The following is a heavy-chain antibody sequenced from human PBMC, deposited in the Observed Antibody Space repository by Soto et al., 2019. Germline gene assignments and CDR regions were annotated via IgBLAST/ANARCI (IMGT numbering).Heavy chain of an antibody. D-gene: IGHD5-18*01. V-gene: IGHV5-51*01. CDR2: IDPNDSQT. Sequence: GESLKISCQASGYSFSSSWIGWVRQMPGKGLEWMGIIDPNDSQTIYSPSLQGQVTISADKSIDTAYLQWSSLKTSDTAMYYCARHAGNSWKGDYFDYWGQGDLVTVSS. J-gene: IGHJ4*02. CDR3: ARHAGNSWKGDYFDY. CDR1: GYSFSSSW.